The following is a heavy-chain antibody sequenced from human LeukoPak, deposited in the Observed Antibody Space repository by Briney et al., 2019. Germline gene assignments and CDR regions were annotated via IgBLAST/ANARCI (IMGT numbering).Heavy chain of an antibody. Sequence: PGRSLRLSCAASAFTFSSYAMHWVRQAPGKGLEWVAVISYDGSNRYYADSVKGRFTISGDNSKNTLYLQMNSLRAEDTAVYYCARDRYSTIFGGWGQGTLVTVSS. D-gene: IGHD3-3*01. V-gene: IGHV3-30-3*01. CDR1: AFTFSSYA. CDR2: ISYDGSNR. CDR3: ARDRYSTIFGG. J-gene: IGHJ4*02.